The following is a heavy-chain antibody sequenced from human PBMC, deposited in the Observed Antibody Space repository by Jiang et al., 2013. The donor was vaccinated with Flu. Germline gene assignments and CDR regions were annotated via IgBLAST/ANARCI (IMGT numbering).Heavy chain of an antibody. CDR2: IYYSGST. D-gene: IGHD5-18*01. Sequence: GPGLVKPSETLSLTCTVSGGSISSYYWSWIRQPPGKGLEWIGYIYYSGSTNYNPSLKSRVTISVDTSKNQFSLKLSSVTAADTAVYYCARQSGYSYGFAHFDYWGQGTLVTVSS. CDR1: GGSISSYY. CDR3: ARQSGYSYGFAHFDY. J-gene: IGHJ4*02. V-gene: IGHV4-59*08.